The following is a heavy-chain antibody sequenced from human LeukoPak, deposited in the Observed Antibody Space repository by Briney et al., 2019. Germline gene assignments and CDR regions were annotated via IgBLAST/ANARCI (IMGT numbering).Heavy chain of an antibody. CDR1: GGSISSYY. J-gene: IGHJ2*01. D-gene: IGHD3-22*01. CDR2: IYTSGST. Sequence: SSETLSLTCTVSGGSISSYYWSWIRQPAGKGLEWIGRIYTSGSTKYNPSLKSRVTMSVDTSKNQFSLKLSSVTAADTAVYYCARDRDYYDSSGYYWYFDLWGRGTLVTVSS. CDR3: ARDRDYYDSSGYYWYFDL. V-gene: IGHV4-4*07.